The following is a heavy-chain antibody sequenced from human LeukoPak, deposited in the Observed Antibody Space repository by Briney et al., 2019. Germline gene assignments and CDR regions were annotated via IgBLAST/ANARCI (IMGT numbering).Heavy chain of an antibody. J-gene: IGHJ4*02. CDR3: ARGRRWAAAAILY. Sequence: SETLSLTCAVYGGSFSGYYWSWIRQPPGKGLEWIGEINHSGSTNYNPSLKSRVTISVDTSKNQFSLKLSSVTAADTAVYYCARGRRWAAAAILYRGQGTLVTVSS. D-gene: IGHD6-13*01. V-gene: IGHV4-34*01. CDR1: GGSFSGYY. CDR2: INHSGST.